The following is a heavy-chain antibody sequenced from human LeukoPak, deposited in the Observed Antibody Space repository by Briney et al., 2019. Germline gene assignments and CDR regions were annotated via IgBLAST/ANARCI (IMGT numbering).Heavy chain of an antibody. CDR3: ARVPLWFGELSAFDI. V-gene: IGHV4-4*02. J-gene: IGHJ3*02. Sequence: PSGTLSLTCAVSGGSISSSNWWSWVRQPPGKGLEWIGEIYHSGSTNYNPSLKSRVTISVDKSKNQFSLKLSSVTAADTAVYYCARVPLWFGELSAFDIWGQGTMVTVSS. CDR1: GGSISSSNW. D-gene: IGHD3-10*01. CDR2: IYHSGST.